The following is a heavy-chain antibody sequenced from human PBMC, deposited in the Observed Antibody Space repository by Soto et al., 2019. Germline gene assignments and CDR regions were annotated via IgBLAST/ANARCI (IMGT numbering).Heavy chain of an antibody. D-gene: IGHD3-22*01. CDR3: ARDFFDSSDYTTNWFDP. Sequence: SETLSLTCTVSGGSISSGGYYWSWIRQHPGKGLEWIGYIYYSGSTYYNPSLKSRVTISVDTSKNQFSLKLTSVTAADAALYYCARDFFDSSDYTTNWFDPWGQGTLVT. V-gene: IGHV4-31*03. CDR2: IYYSGST. CDR1: GGSISSGGYY. J-gene: IGHJ5*02.